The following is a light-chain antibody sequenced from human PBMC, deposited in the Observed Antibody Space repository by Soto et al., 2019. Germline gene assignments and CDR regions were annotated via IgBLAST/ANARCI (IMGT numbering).Light chain of an antibody. V-gene: IGKV1-9*01. CDR1: QDISTY. CDR3: QQLDSDPPWT. J-gene: IGKJ1*01. Sequence: IQLTQSPSSLSASVGDRVTITCRASQDISTYLAWYQQQPGRAPKLLIYLASTLESGVPSRFSGSGSGTDFPLTISSLQPDDFAAYYCQQLDSDPPWTFGQGIRVEIK. CDR2: LAS.